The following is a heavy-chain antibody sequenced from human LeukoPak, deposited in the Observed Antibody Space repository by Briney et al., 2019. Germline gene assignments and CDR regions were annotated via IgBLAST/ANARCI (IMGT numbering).Heavy chain of an antibody. CDR3: ARALHSSTWYKPYDY. D-gene: IGHD6-13*01. CDR2: ISSSSSYI. Sequence: GGSLRLSCAASGFTFSSYSMNWVRQAPGKGLEWVSSISSSSSYIYYADSVKGRFTISRDNAKNSLYLQMNSLRAEDTAVYYCARALHSSTWYKPYDYWGQGTLVTVSS. J-gene: IGHJ4*02. V-gene: IGHV3-21*01. CDR1: GFTFSSYS.